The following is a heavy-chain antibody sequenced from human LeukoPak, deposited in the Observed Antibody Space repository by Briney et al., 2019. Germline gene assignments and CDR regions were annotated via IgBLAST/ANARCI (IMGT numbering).Heavy chain of an antibody. CDR1: GYTFTGYY. V-gene: IGHV1-2*04. CDR2: INPNSGGT. D-gene: IGHD5-12*01. J-gene: IGHJ4*02. Sequence: GASVKVSCKASGYTFTGYYMHWVRQAPGQGLEWMGWINPNSGGTNYAQKFQGWVTMTRDTSISTAYMELSRLRSDDTAVYYCARETSVATISPALDYWGQGTLVTVSS. CDR3: ARETSVATISPALDY.